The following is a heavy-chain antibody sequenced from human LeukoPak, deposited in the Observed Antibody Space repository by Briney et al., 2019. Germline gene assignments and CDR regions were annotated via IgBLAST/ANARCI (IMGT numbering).Heavy chain of an antibody. CDR1: GFTVSSSY. CDR3: GGGPRGIADS. V-gene: IGHV3-66*02. D-gene: IGHD1-26*01. CDR2: IYSGGST. J-gene: IGHJ4*02. Sequence: GGSLRLSCAASGFTVSSSYMSWARQAPGRGLEWVSVIYSGGSTSYADSVKGRFTISRDNSRNTLYLQMNSLRAEDTAVYYCGGGPRGIADSWGQGTLVTVSS.